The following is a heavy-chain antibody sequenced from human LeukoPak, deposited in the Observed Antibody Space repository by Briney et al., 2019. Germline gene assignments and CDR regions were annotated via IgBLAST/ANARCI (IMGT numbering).Heavy chain of an antibody. Sequence: GGSLRLSCGASGFYFSGYSMNWVRQAPGKGLEWVASINSGSTYMYYGDSVKGRFTISRDNAKNSLHLQMDSLRVEDTAVYFCARVEATTGRNYHYYYMDVWGKGTTVTVSS. CDR1: GFYFSGYS. CDR2: INSGSTYM. J-gene: IGHJ6*03. V-gene: IGHV3-21*01. D-gene: IGHD1-1*01. CDR3: ARVEATTGRNYHYYYMDV.